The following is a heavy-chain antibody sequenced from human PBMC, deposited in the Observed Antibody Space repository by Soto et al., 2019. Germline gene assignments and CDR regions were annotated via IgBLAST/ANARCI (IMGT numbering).Heavy chain of an antibody. CDR1: GFTFSGYW. V-gene: IGHV3-7*05. Sequence: EVQLVESGGGLVQPGGSLRLSCAASGFTFSGYWMSWVRQAPGKGLEWVANIKQDGSEQFYVVSVKGRFTISRDNAKNSLYLQMNSLRAEDTAVYYCAREAVWGQGTTVTVSS. CDR2: IKQDGSEQ. J-gene: IGHJ6*02. CDR3: AREAV.